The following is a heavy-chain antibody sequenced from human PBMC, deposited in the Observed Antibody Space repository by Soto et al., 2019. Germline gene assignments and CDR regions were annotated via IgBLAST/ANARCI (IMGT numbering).Heavy chain of an antibody. D-gene: IGHD3-22*01. Sequence: GLDLAWLALIYWDDDKRYSPSLKSRLTITKDTSKNQVVLTMTNMDPVDTATYYCAHSEGYYDSSGYPIWGQGTMVTVSS. J-gene: IGHJ3*02. CDR3: AHSEGYYDSSGYPI. V-gene: IGHV2-5*02. CDR2: IYWDDDK.